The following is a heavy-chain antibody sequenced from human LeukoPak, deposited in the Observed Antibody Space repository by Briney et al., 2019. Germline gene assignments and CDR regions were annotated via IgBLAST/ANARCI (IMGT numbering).Heavy chain of an antibody. CDR2: IWYDGGNK. CDR3: ARSRGLDY. D-gene: IGHD3-16*01. J-gene: IGHJ4*02. Sequence: GGSLRLSCAASGFTFSSYGMHWVRQAPGKGLEWVAVIWYDGGNKFYADSVKGQFTISRDNSKNTVYLQMNSLRAEDTAVYYCARSRGLDYWGQGTLVTVSS. CDR1: GFTFSSYG. V-gene: IGHV3-33*01.